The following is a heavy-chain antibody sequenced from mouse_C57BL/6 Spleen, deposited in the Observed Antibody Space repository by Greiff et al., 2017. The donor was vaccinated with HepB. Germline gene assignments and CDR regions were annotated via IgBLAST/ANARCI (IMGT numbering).Heavy chain of an antibody. CDR2: INPGSGST. J-gene: IGHJ2*01. CDR1: GYAFTNYL. D-gene: IGHD4-1*01. Sequence: VQLQQSGAELVRPGTSVKVSCKASGYAFTNYLIEWVKQRPGQGLEWIGVINPGSGSTNYNEKFKGKATRTADKSSSTAYMQSSSLTSEDSAVYFCARRGANWDYFDYWGQGTTLTVSS. V-gene: IGHV1-54*01. CDR3: ARRGANWDYFDY.